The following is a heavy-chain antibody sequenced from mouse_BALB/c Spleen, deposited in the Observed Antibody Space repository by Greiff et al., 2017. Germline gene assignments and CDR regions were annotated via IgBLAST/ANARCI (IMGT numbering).Heavy chain of an antibody. V-gene: IGHV1S82*01. CDR1: GYSFTSYW. D-gene: IGHD2-3*01. CDR3: ASDGPVAMDD. J-gene: IGHJ4*01. Sequence: QVQLQQPGAELVRPGASVKLSCKASGYSFTSYWMNWVKQRPGQGLEWSGMIRPSDSETRLNQKFKDKATLPVDKSSSTAYMQRSSPTSGDSAVYDCASDGPVAMDDWGQGTSVTVSA. CDR2: IRPSDSET.